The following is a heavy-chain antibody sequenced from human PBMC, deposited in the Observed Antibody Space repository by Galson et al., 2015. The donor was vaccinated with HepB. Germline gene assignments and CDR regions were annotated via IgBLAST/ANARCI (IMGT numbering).Heavy chain of an antibody. D-gene: IGHD3-3*01. CDR3: ARDSRATFGEPNWFDP. Sequence: GKGLEWISYISATSSTIEYADAVKGRFTISRDNAKNSLFLQMSSLRAEDTAVYYCARDSRATFGEPNWFDPWGQGTLVTVSS. CDR2: ISATSSTI. V-gene: IGHV3-48*01. J-gene: IGHJ5*02.